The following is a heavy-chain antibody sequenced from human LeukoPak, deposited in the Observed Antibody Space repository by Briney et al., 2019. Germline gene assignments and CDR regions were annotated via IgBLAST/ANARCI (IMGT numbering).Heavy chain of an antibody. Sequence: ETLSLTCAVYGGSFSGYYWSWIRQPPGKGLEWIGEINHSGSTNYNPSLKSRGTISVDTSKNQCSLKVNSVTAADTAVYYCARGYNSGWYAYWGQGTLVTVSS. D-gene: IGHD6-19*01. J-gene: IGHJ4*02. CDR1: GGSFSGYY. V-gene: IGHV4-34*01. CDR3: ARGYNSGWYAY. CDR2: INHSGST.